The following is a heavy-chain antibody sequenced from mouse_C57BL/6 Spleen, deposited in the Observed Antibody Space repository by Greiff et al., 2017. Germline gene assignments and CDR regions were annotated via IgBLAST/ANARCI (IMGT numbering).Heavy chain of an antibody. Sequence: DVQLQESGPELVKPGASVKISCKASGYSFTGYYMNWVKQSPEKSLEWIGEINPSTGGTTYNQKFKAKATLTVDKSSSTAYMQLKSLTSEDSAVYYCARGGLLQGMDYWGQGTSVTVSS. V-gene: IGHV1-42*01. D-gene: IGHD2-3*01. J-gene: IGHJ4*01. CDR1: GYSFTGYY. CDR3: ARGGLLQGMDY. CDR2: INPSTGGT.